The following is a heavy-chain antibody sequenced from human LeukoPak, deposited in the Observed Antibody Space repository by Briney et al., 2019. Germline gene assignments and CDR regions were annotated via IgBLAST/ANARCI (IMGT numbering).Heavy chain of an antibody. Sequence: SETLSLTCTVSGGSISRSHCNWGWIRQPPGKGLEWIASVAYGGTNYYSPSLKRRLTISLDPSKNQLSLKIKSVTAADTAVYYCAGYRIAGGPVFDFWGQGTLVTVSS. CDR2: VAYGGTN. D-gene: IGHD1-26*01. CDR1: GGSISRSHCN. J-gene: IGHJ4*02. CDR3: AGYRIAGGPVFDF. V-gene: IGHV4-39*01.